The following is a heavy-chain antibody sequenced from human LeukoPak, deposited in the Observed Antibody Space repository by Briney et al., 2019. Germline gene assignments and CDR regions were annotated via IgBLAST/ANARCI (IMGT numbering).Heavy chain of an antibody. CDR2: ISDSGGST. J-gene: IGHJ6*02. CDR1: GFTLSTYV. Sequence: GGSLRLSCAASGFTLSTYVMNWVRQAPGKGLEWVSTISDSGGSTYYADSVKGRFTISRDNSKSTLYLQMNSLRAEDTAVYYCGRYYVMDVWGQGTSVTVSS. V-gene: IGHV3-23*01. CDR3: GRYYVMDV.